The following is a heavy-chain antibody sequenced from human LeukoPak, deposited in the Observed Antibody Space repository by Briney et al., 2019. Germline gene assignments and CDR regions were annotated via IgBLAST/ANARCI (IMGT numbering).Heavy chain of an antibody. J-gene: IGHJ5*02. V-gene: IGHV4-59*01. CDR2: IYYSGST. Sequence: SETLSLTCTVSGGSISSYYWSWIRQPPGKGLEWIGYIYYSGSTNYNPSLKSRVTISVDTSKNQFSLKLSSVTAADTAVYYCARDGAPGVVVPGGFDPWGQGTLVTVSS. CDR3: ARDGAPGVVVPGGFDP. CDR1: GGSISSYY. D-gene: IGHD2-2*01.